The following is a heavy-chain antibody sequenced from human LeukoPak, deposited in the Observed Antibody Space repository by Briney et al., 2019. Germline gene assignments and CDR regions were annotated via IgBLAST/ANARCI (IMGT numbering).Heavy chain of an antibody. Sequence: ASVKVSCKASGGTFSSYAISWVRQAPGQGLEWMGWISPFNGNTNYAQNLQGRVTMTSDTSTCTAYMELRSLRSDDTAVYYCARAVIPVAVKPAFDYWGQGTLVTVSS. CDR2: ISPFNGNT. V-gene: IGHV1-18*01. J-gene: IGHJ4*02. D-gene: IGHD6-13*01. CDR3: ARAVIPVAVKPAFDY. CDR1: GGTFSSYA.